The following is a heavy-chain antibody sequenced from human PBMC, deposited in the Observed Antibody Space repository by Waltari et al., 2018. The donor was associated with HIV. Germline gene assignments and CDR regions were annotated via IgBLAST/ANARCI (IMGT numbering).Heavy chain of an antibody. CDR3: ARRGSSASPLTL. CDR2: INHVGDT. CDR1: GGSFPNFY. J-gene: IGHJ4*02. D-gene: IGHD3-10*01. Sequence: QVQLQQWGAGLLKPSETLSLTCSVYGGSFPNFYWNWIRQNPDEGRQLIGEINHVGDTNVNPSLKSRVIMSIDTSKYEISLNLTSVSVADTALYFCARRGSSASPLTLWGRGSRVTVSS. V-gene: IGHV4-34*01.